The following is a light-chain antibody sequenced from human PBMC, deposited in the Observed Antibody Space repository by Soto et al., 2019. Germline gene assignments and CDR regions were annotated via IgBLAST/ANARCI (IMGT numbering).Light chain of an antibody. Sequence: EIVMTQSPATLSVSPGERATLSCRASQSVRNNLAWYQQKPGQAPRLLIYGASPRATGIPARFSGSGSGTEFTLSISSLQSEHLGVYYCQQDSSSPLTFGGGTKVDIK. J-gene: IGKJ4*01. CDR1: QSVRNN. CDR3: QQDSSSPLT. V-gene: IGKV3-15*01. CDR2: GAS.